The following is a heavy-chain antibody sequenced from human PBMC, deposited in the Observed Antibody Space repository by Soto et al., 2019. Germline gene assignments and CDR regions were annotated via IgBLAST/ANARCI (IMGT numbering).Heavy chain of an antibody. CDR1: GGSISSYY. V-gene: IGHV4-59*01. D-gene: IGHD3-22*01. Sequence: SETLSLTCTVSGGSISSYYWSWIRQPPGKGLEWIGYIYYSGSTNYNPSLKSRVTISVDTSKNQFSLKLSSVTAADTAVYYCARHYYDSSGYYYSGPWGQGTLVTVSS. CDR2: IYYSGST. CDR3: ARHYYDSSGYYYSGP. J-gene: IGHJ5*02.